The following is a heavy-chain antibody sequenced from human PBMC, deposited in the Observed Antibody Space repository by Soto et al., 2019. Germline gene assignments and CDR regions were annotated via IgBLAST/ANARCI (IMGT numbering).Heavy chain of an antibody. Sequence: SETLSLTCTVSGGSISSYYWSWIRQPPGQGLEWVGYIYYSGSTNYNPSLKSRVTISVDTSKNQFSLKLSSVTAADTAVYYCARVGDCSGGRCYYYYSGMDVWGQGTTVTVSS. CDR1: GGSISSYY. CDR2: IYYSGST. CDR3: ARVGDCSGGRCYYYYSGMDV. D-gene: IGHD2-15*01. J-gene: IGHJ6*02. V-gene: IGHV4-59*01.